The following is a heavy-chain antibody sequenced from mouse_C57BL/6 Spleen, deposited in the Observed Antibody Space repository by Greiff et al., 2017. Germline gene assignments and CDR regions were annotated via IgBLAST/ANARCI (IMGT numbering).Heavy chain of an antibody. Sequence: QVQLKQSGPELVKPGASVKISCKASGYAFSSSWMNWVKQRPGKGLEWIGRIYPGDGDTNYNGKFKGKATLTADKSSSTAYMQLSSLTSEDSAVYFCAGAKDYYGSFDYWGQGTTLTVSS. D-gene: IGHD1-1*01. CDR3: AGAKDYYGSFDY. CDR2: IYPGDGDT. J-gene: IGHJ2*01. V-gene: IGHV1-82*01. CDR1: GYAFSSSW.